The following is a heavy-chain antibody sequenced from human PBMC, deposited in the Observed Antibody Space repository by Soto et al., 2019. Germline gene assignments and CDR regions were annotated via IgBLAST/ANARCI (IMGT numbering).Heavy chain of an antibody. CDR3: ARGISYDSPLGP. J-gene: IGHJ5*02. CDR2: IIPIFGTA. CDR1: GGTFISYA. Sequence: ASVKVSCKASGGTFISYAISWVRQAPGQGLEWMGGIIPIFGTANYAQKFQGRVTITADKSTSTAYMELSSLRSEDTAVYYCARGISYDSPLGPWGQGTLVTVSS. V-gene: IGHV1-69*06. D-gene: IGHD3-22*01.